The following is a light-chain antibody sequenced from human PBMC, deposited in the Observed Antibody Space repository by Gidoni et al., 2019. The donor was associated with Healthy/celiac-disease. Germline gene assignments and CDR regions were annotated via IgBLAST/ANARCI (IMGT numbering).Light chain of an antibody. Sequence: QSALPQPPSASGSPGQSATISCTGTSSDVGGYNYVSWYQQHPGKAPKLMIYEDSKRPSGVPDRFSGSKSGNTASLTVSGLQAEDEADYYCSSYAGSNNLEVFGGGTKLTVL. CDR1: SSDVGGYNY. CDR2: EDS. J-gene: IGLJ2*01. CDR3: SSYAGSNNLEV. V-gene: IGLV2-8*01.